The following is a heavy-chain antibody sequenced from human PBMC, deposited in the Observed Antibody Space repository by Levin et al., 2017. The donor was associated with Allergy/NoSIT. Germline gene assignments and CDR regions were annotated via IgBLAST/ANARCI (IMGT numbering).Heavy chain of an antibody. CDR1: GFTVSSNY. V-gene: IGHV3-53*01. D-gene: IGHD6-13*01. CDR2: IYSGGST. Sequence: GGSLRLSCAASGFTVSSNYMSWVRQAPGKGLEWVSVIYSGGSTYYADSVKGRFTISRDNSKNTLYLQMNSLRAEDTAVYYCARDSSSSYYFDYWGQGTLVTVSS. CDR3: ARDSSSSYYFDY. J-gene: IGHJ4*02.